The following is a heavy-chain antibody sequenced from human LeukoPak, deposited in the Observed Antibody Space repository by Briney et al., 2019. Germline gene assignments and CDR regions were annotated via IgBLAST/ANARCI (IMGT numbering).Heavy chain of an antibody. CDR3: AHLRTGTSDVFDI. J-gene: IGHJ3*02. CDR1: GDTVSSKRAA. D-gene: IGHD2-8*02. V-gene: IGHV6-1*01. Sequence: SQTLSLTCAISGDTVSSKRAAWNWIRQSPLRGLEWPGRTFYRSKWNNDYAVALKGRITIKPDTSKNQFSLQLNSVTPEDTAVYYCAHLRTGTSDVFDIWGQGTTVTVSS. CDR2: TFYRSKWNN.